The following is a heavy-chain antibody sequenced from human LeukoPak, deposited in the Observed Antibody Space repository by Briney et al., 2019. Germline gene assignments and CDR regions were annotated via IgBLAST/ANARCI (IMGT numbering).Heavy chain of an antibody. D-gene: IGHD1-26*01. CDR1: AFTFSSYS. Sequence: PGGSLRLSCAAPAFTFSSYSMNWVRQPPGEGLEWVSSISSSSSYIYYADSVKGRFTISRYNAKNSLYLQMNSLRAEDAAVYYCARDSLGFIVGAPSVFDYWGQGTLVTVSS. CDR2: ISSSSSYI. V-gene: IGHV3-21*01. CDR3: ARDSLGFIVGAPSVFDY. J-gene: IGHJ4*02.